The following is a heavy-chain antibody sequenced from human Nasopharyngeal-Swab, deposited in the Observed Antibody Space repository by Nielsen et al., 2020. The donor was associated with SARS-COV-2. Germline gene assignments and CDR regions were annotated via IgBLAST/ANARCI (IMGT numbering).Heavy chain of an antibody. CDR2: ISSSSSYI. CDR3: ARDSSSWYDYCDY. Sequence: GESLKISCAASGFTFSSYSMNWVRQAPGKGLEWASSISSSSSYIYYADSVKGRFTISRDNAKNSLYLQMNSLRAEDTAVYYCARDSSSWYDYCDYWGQGTLVTVSS. CDR1: GFTFSSYS. J-gene: IGHJ4*02. D-gene: IGHD6-13*01. V-gene: IGHV3-21*01.